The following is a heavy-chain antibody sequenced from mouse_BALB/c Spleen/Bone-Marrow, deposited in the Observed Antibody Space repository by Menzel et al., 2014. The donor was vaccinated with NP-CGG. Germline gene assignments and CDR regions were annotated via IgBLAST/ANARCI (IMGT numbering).Heavy chain of an antibody. CDR2: INPYNDGT. D-gene: IGHD1-1*01. CDR1: GYTFTRYV. Sequence: VQLQQPGPELVKPGASVKMSCKASGYTFTRYVMYWVKQKPGQGLEWIGYINPYNDGTKYNEKFKGMATLTSDKSSSTAYMELSSLTSEDSAVYYCARSLLRADYWGQGTSVTVSS. J-gene: IGHJ4*01. V-gene: IGHV1-14*01. CDR3: ARSLLRADY.